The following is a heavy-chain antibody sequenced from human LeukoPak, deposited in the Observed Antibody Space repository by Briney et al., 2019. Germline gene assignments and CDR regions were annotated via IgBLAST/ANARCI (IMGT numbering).Heavy chain of an antibody. J-gene: IGHJ4*02. CDR2: MNPNSGNT. Sequence: ASVKVSCKASGYTFISYDINWVRQATGQGLEWMGWMNPNSGNTGYAQKFQGRVTITRNTSISTAYMELSSLRSEDTAVYYCARSGAAAGFGFDYWGQGTLVTVSS. CDR1: GYTFISYD. CDR3: ARSGAAAGFGFDY. D-gene: IGHD6-13*01. V-gene: IGHV1-8*03.